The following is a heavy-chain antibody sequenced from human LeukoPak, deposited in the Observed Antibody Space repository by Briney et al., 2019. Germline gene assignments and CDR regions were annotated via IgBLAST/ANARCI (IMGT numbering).Heavy chain of an antibody. CDR3: AREASTSGAFDI. Sequence: SETLSLTCAVSGGSINSGGYSWSWIRQPPGKGLEGIGNIYHSGPTYYNPSLKSRVTISVDRSKNQFSLQLTSVTAADTALYYCAREASTSGAFDIWGQGTMVTVSS. V-gene: IGHV4-30-2*01. CDR1: GGSINSGGYS. J-gene: IGHJ3*02. CDR2: IYHSGPT. D-gene: IGHD2-15*01.